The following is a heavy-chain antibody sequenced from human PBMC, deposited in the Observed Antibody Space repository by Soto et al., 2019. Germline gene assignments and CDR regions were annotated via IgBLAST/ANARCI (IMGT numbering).Heavy chain of an antibody. Sequence: QVRLQESAPGLVKPSGTLPLTGPAPVGPLSGFYWTWFRQPPGKGLEWIGYIYYSGSTNYNPSLKSRVVMSVDTSKNQFSLKLSSVTAADTAVYYCAQQLITWGQGTLVTVSS. D-gene: IGHD6-13*01. CDR2: IYYSGST. J-gene: IGHJ5*02. CDR1: VGPLSGFY. CDR3: AQQLIT. V-gene: IGHV4-59*01.